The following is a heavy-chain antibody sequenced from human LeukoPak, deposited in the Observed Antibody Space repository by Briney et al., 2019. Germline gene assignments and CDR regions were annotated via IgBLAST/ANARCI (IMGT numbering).Heavy chain of an antibody. CDR2: VITSGGT. J-gene: IGHJ4*02. Sequence: PSQTLSLTCTVSGASINSGLYYWNWIRQPAGKGLEWIGRVITSGGTNYTPSLKSRVTISVTTSKNQFSLKLGSVTAADTAVYFCASSNWLRDANFDSWGQGTLVTVSS. CDR1: GASINSGLYY. V-gene: IGHV4-61*02. CDR3: ASSNWLRDANFDS. D-gene: IGHD5-12*01.